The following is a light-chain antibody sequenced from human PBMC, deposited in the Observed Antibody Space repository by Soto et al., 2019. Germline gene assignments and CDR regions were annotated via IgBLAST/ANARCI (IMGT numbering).Light chain of an antibody. CDR2: SAS. J-gene: IGKJ1*01. CDR1: QTISSS. V-gene: IGKV1-5*03. CDR3: QHYNSYSGA. Sequence: MTQSPSTLSSSVGDRVTITCRASQTISSSLAWYQQKPGQAPKLLIYSASTLTSGVPSRFSGSGSGTEFTLTISSLQPDDFANYYCQHYNSYSGAFGQGTKVDIK.